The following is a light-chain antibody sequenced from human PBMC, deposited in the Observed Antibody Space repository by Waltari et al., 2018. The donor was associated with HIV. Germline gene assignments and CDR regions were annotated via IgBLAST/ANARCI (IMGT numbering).Light chain of an antibody. CDR3: QAWVSNSNV. V-gene: IGLV3-1*01. Sequence: YELTQPPSVSVSPGQTASITSSGDQLGDKFPCWYQQKPGQSPVLLIYQENKRPSGIPDRCSGSISGNTATLTISGTQTLDEGDYYCQAWVSNSNVFGPGTKVTVL. CDR1: QLGDKF. CDR2: QEN. J-gene: IGLJ1*01.